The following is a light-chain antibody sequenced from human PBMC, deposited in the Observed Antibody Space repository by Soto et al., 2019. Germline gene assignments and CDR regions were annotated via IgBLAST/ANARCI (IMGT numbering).Light chain of an antibody. Sequence: EIVLTQSPDTLSLSPGERATLSCRASQSISSRYLGWFQQKPGQAPRLLICGASSRATGIPDRFRGSGSGTDFSLTISRLEPEDFAVYYCQHYGSSPRTFGQGTKVEIK. CDR1: QSISSRY. CDR3: QHYGSSPRT. V-gene: IGKV3-20*01. CDR2: GAS. J-gene: IGKJ1*01.